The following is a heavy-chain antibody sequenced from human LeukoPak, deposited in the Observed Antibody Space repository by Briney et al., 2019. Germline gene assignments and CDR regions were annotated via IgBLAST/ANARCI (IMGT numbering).Heavy chain of an antibody. D-gene: IGHD2-2*01. Sequence: LRASVKVSCKASGYTFTSYAMHWVRQAPGQRLEWMGWINAGNGNTKYSQKFQGRVTITRDTSASTAYMELSSLRSEDTAVYYCARSGRDIVVVPAALGYWGQGTLVTVSS. J-gene: IGHJ4*02. CDR3: ARSGRDIVVVPAALGY. CDR1: GYTFTSYA. CDR2: INAGNGNT. V-gene: IGHV1-3*01.